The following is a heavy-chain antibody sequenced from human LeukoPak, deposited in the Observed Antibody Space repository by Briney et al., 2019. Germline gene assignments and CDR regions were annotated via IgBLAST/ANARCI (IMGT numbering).Heavy chain of an antibody. V-gene: IGHV4-59*01. J-gene: IGHJ4*02. Sequence: PSETLSLTCTVSGASTSSNNWSWIRQPPGKGLEWIGYSFHSGSTNYHPSLKSRVSMSVDTSTNQVSLRLSSVSAADTAVYYCARESDGYATGWFRGFDFWGQGILVTVSP. CDR2: SFHSGST. CDR3: ARESDGYATGWFRGFDF. CDR1: GASTSSNN. D-gene: IGHD6-19*01.